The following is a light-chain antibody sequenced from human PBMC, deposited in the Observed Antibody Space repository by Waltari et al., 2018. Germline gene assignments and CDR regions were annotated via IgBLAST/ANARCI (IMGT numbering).Light chain of an antibody. J-gene: IGKJ3*01. Sequence: EIVLTQSPGTLSLSPGERAALSCRASRTVSSNVLAWYQQRPGQAPRLLIYGASSRATGIPDRFSGSGSGTEFTLTISRLDPEDFAVYYCQQYDTSWGFAFGPGTKVEIK. V-gene: IGKV3-20*01. CDR1: RTVSSNV. CDR3: QQYDTSWGFA. CDR2: GAS.